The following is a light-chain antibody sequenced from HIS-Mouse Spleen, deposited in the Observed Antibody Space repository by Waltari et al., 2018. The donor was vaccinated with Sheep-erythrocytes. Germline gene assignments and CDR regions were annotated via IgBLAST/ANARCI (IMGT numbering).Light chain of an antibody. CDR2: EVS. CDR3: SSYAGSNNWV. Sequence: QSALTPPPSASGSPGQSVTISCTGTSSAVGGYHYVPWYQQHPGKAPKLMSYEVSKRPSGVPDRFSGSKSGNTASLTVSGLQAEDEADYYCSSYAGSNNWVFGGGTKLTVL. V-gene: IGLV2-8*01. J-gene: IGLJ3*02. CDR1: SSAVGGYHY.